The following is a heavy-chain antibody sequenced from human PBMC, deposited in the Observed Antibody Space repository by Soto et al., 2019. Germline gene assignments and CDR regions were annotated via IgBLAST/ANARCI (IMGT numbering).Heavy chain of an antibody. CDR2: INPNSGGT. CDR1: GYTFTGYY. D-gene: IGHD2-15*01. CDR3: ARGRAIYCSGGSCYSKALGHDY. V-gene: IGHV1-2*04. J-gene: IGHJ4*02. Sequence: ASVKVSCKASGYTFTGYYMHWVRQAPGQGLEWMGWINPNSGGTNYAQKFQGWVTMTRDTSISTAYMELSRLRSDDTAVYYCARGRAIYCSGGSCYSKALGHDYWGQGTLVTVSS.